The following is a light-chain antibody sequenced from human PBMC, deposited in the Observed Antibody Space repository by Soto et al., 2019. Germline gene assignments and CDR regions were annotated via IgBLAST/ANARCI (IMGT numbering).Light chain of an antibody. J-gene: IGKJ2*01. CDR2: AAS. CDR1: QSISSY. Sequence: DIPMTQSPSSLSASVGDRVTITCRASQSISSYFNWYQQKPGKAPKLLIYAASSLQSGGPSRFSGSGSGTDFTLTISSLQPEDFATYYCQQSYSTPYTFGQGTKLEIK. CDR3: QQSYSTPYT. V-gene: IGKV1-39*01.